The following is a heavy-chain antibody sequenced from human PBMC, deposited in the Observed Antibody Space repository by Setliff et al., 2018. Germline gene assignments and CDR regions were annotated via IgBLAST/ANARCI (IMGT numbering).Heavy chain of an antibody. CDR2: IKGDGSEK. V-gene: IGHV3-7*01. Sequence: GGSLRLSCAASGFTFSSYGMHWVRQAPGKGLEWVANIKGDGSEKFYLDSVKGRFTISRDNSKNTLYLQMNSLRAEDTAVYFCGTRDCRTTGCYNGYIESWGQGTLVTVSS. CDR3: GTRDCRTTGCYNGYIES. J-gene: IGHJ4*02. CDR1: GFTFSSYG. D-gene: IGHD2-2*02.